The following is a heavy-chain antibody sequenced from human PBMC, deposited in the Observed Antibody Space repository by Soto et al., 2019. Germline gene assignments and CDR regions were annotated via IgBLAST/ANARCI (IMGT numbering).Heavy chain of an antibody. J-gene: IGHJ3*02. V-gene: IGHV1-2*02. CDR2: INPNSGGT. CDR1: GYTFTGYY. CDR3: ARQTRTGITGTKSGAFDI. D-gene: IGHD1-7*01. Sequence: ASVKVSCKASGYTFTGYYMHWVRQAPGQGREWMGWINPNSGGTTYAQKFQGRVTMTRDTSISTAYMELSRLRSDDTAVYYCARQTRTGITGTKSGAFDIWGQGTMVT.